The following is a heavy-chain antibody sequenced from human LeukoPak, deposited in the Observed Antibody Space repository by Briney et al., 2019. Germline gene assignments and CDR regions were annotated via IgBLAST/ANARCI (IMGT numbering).Heavy chain of an antibody. D-gene: IGHD2-15*01. Sequence: ASVKVSCKASGYTFTIYYMHWVRQAPGQGLEWMGIINPSGGSTSYAQKFQGRVTMTRDTSTSTVYMELSSLRSEDTAVYYCASGEVGVVYRAGGRYYYYYHAMDVWGQGTTVTVSS. CDR1: GYTFTIYY. J-gene: IGHJ6*02. CDR3: ASGEVGVVYRAGGRYYYYYHAMDV. V-gene: IGHV1-46*01. CDR2: INPSGGST.